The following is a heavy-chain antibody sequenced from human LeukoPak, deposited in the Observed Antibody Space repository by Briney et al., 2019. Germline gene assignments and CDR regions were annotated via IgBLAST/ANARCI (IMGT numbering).Heavy chain of an antibody. CDR1: GFTFSNYA. Sequence: GGSLRLSCAASGFTFSNYAMSWVRQAPGKGLEWVSGISASGDTTNYADSVKGRVTNSRDNSRNTLYLQLSSLSAEDTAVYYCVKAGGFHFAFDIWGQGTMVTVSS. J-gene: IGHJ3*02. V-gene: IGHV3-23*01. CDR2: ISASGDTT. CDR3: VKAGGFHFAFDI. D-gene: IGHD1-14*01.